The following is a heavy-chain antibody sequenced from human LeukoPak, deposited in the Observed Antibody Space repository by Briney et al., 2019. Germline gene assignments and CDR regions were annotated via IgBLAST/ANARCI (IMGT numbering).Heavy chain of an antibody. CDR2: MNPNSGNT. D-gene: IGHD3-22*01. J-gene: IGHJ5*02. V-gene: IGHV1-8*02. CDR3: ARGSFDYYDSSGYYGMGLDWFDP. Sequence: ASVKVSCKASGYTFTGCYMHWVRQAPGQGLEWMGRMNPNSGNTGYAQKFQGRVTMTRNISISTAYMELSSLRSEDTAVYYCARGSFDYYDSSGYYGMGLDWFDPWGQGTLVTVSS. CDR1: GYTFTGCY.